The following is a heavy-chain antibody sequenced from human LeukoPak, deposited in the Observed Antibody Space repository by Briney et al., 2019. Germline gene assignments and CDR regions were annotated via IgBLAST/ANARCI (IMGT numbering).Heavy chain of an antibody. CDR2: MKQDGSEK. V-gene: IGHV3-7*03. J-gene: IGHJ4*02. D-gene: IGHD6-13*01. CDR1: GFTFSNYW. CDR3: ASIVMYSSSWYFGY. Sequence: PGGSLRLSCAASGFTFSNYWMTWVRQAPGKGLEWVANMKQDGSEKYYVDSVKGRFTISRDNAKNSLYLQMNSLRAEDTAVYYCASIVMYSSSWYFGYWGQGTLVTVSS.